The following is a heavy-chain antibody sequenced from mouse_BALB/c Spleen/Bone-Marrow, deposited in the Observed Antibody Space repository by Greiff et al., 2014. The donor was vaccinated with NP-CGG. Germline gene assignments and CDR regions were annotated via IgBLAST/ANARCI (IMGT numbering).Heavy chain of an antibody. Sequence: QVQLQQSGPGLVAPSQSLSITCTVSGFSFTSYGVHWVRQPPGKGLEWLGVIWAGGSTNYNSALMPRLSISKDNSKSQVFLKMNSLQTDDTAMYYCARVPLFRYGSSYGMDYWGQGTSVTVSS. J-gene: IGHJ4*01. CDR3: ARVPLFRYGSSYGMDY. D-gene: IGHD1-1*01. CDR1: GFSFTSYG. V-gene: IGHV2-9*02. CDR2: IWAGGST.